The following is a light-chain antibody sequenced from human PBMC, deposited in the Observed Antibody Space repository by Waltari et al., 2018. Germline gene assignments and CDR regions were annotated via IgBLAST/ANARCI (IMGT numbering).Light chain of an antibody. V-gene: IGKV1-5*01. CDR2: DAS. Sequence: DIQMTQSPATLSASVGDRVTITVRASQSIISWLAGSHQKPGKAPKLLIYDASSLESGVPSRFSGSGCGTEFTSTISSLQPADFATYYCQQYNSYSPYTFGQGTKLEIK. CDR1: QSIISW. J-gene: IGKJ2*01. CDR3: QQYNSYSPYT.